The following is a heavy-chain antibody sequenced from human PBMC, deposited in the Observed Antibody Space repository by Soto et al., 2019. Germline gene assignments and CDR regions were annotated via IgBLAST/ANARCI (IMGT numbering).Heavy chain of an antibody. CDR3: AKGESGPLDWFDP. V-gene: IGHV3-23*01. CDR1: GFTFSSYA. J-gene: IGHJ5*02. D-gene: IGHD3-3*01. Sequence: EVQLLESGGGLVQPGGSLRLSCAASGFTFSSYAMNWVRQAPGKGLEWVSGISGSGGSTYYADSVKGQFTISRDNSKNTLYLQMKSLRAEDTAVYYCAKGESGPLDWFDPWGQGTLVTVSS. CDR2: ISGSGGST.